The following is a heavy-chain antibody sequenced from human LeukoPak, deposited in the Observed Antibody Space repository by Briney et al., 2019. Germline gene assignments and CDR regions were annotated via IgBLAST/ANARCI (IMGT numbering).Heavy chain of an antibody. J-gene: IGHJ4*02. D-gene: IGHD3-16*01. CDR2: ISDKNSNI. CDR1: GLSFSNFG. CDR3: VTDWPVW. V-gene: IGHV3-48*01. Sequence: GGSLRLSCAASGLSFSNFGFHWAHQAPGKGLEWVSYISDKNSNIHYADSVKARFTISRDNAKKSLFLQMNSLRAEDTAVYFCVTDWPVWWGQGTLVTVSS.